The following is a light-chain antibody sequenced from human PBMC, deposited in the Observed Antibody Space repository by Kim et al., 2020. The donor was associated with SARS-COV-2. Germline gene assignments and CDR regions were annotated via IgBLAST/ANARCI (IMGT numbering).Light chain of an antibody. J-gene: IGLJ3*02. CDR1: SSNIGSNA. CDR3: ATWDDSLEAWV. Sequence: GQRVYISCSGSSSNIGSNAIHCYQVFPGTAPKLLIYNDDRRPSGVPDRFSGSKSGTSASLALSGLLSDDEADYYCATWDDSLEAWVFGGGTQLTVL. CDR2: NDD. V-gene: IGLV1-44*01.